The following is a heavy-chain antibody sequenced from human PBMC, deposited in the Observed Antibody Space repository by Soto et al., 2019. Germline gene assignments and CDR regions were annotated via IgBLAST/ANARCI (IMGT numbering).Heavy chain of an antibody. CDR2: ISAYNGGT. Sequence: ASVKVSCKASGFTFTSYAITWVRQAPGQGLEWMGWISAYNGGTNYAQNFQGRVTMTTDSSTSTAYMELGSLTSDDTAVYYCARDSTGWPPHGVDSWG. CDR1: GFTFTSYA. J-gene: IGHJ5*01. D-gene: IGHD4-17*01. CDR3: ARDSTGWPPHGVDS. V-gene: IGHV1-18*01.